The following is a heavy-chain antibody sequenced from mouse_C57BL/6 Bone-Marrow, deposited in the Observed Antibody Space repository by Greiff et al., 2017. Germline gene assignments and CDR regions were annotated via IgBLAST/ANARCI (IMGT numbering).Heavy chain of an antibody. CDR1: GYNFTSYW. J-gene: IGHJ4*01. D-gene: IGHD2-4*01. Sequence: QVQLQQSGAELAKPGASVKLSCKASGYNFTSYWMHWVKQRPGLGLEWIGYINHSSGYTKYNQKFKDKATLTADKSSSTAYMQLSSLTYEYSAVYYCASYYDYPCYAMDYWGQGTSVTVSS. CDR2: INHSSGYT. CDR3: ASYYDYPCYAMDY. V-gene: IGHV1-7*01.